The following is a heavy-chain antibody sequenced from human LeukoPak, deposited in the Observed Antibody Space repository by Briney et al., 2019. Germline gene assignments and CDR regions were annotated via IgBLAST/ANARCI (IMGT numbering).Heavy chain of an antibody. CDR1: GFNFSNHA. V-gene: IGHV3-30-3*01. Sequence: GRSLRLSCVASGFNFSNHAMHWVRQTPGKGPECVAVIAYHGTNEYDADSVKGRFTTSRDNSKNRLYLQMKSLTPEDTAVYYCARDRDFWGYGGMDVWGQGTTVTVSS. CDR3: ARDRDFWGYGGMDV. CDR2: IAYHGTNE. D-gene: IGHD3-3*01. J-gene: IGHJ6*02.